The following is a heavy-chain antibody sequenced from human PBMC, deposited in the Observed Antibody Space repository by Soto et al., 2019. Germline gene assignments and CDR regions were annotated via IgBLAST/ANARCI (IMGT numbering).Heavy chain of an antibody. V-gene: IGHV4-59*01. CDR1: GGSISTDY. J-gene: IGHJ4*02. Sequence: SETLSLTCTVSGGSISTDYWHWIRQPPGKGLEWIGYIYYSGNTNYNPSLKSRVSISLDMSKKQFSLKLRSVTAADTAVYYCARSVTSFDLGGQGTLVTVSS. CDR2: IYYSGNT. D-gene: IGHD4-17*01. CDR3: ARSVTSFDL.